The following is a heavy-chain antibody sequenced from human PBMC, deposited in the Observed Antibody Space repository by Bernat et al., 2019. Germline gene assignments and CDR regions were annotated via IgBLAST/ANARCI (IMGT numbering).Heavy chain of an antibody. Sequence: QVQLVESGGGLVKPGGSLRVSCSASGFTFSDYYMTWIRQAPGKGLEWVSYISGSRSNTEYADSVKGRFTISRDNAKNSLYLQMNSLRAEDTAVYYCARGTSTSAPYMDVWGKGTTVTVSS. J-gene: IGHJ6*03. V-gene: IGHV3-11*05. CDR1: GFTFSDYY. CDR2: ISGSRSNT. CDR3: ARGTSTSAPYMDV.